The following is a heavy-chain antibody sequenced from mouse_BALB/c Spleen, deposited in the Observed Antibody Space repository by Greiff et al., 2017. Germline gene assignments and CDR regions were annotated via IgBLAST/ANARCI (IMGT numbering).Heavy chain of an antibody. V-gene: IGHV6-6*02. CDR3: TRILYWYFDV. Sequence: EVKVEESGGGLVQPGGSMKLSCVASGFTFSNYWMNWVRQSPEKGLEWVAEIRLKSNNYATHYAESVKGRFTISRDDSKSSVYLQMNNLRAEDTGIYYCTRILYWYFDVWGAGTTVTVSS. CDR2: IRLKSNNYAT. CDR1: GFTFSNYW. J-gene: IGHJ1*01.